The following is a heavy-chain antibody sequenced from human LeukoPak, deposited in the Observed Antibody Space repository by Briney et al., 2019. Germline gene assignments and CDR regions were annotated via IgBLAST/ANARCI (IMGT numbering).Heavy chain of an antibody. V-gene: IGHV1-2*02. CDR3: ARDFDSNYGWFDP. Sequence: GGSLRLSCAASGFTFSAYGMHWVRQAPGQGLEWMGWINPNSGGTNYAQKFQGRVTMTRDTSISTAYMELSRLRSDDTAVYYCARDFDSNYGWFDPWGQGTLVTVSS. CDR2: INPNSGGT. J-gene: IGHJ5*02. CDR1: GFTFSAYG. D-gene: IGHD4-11*01.